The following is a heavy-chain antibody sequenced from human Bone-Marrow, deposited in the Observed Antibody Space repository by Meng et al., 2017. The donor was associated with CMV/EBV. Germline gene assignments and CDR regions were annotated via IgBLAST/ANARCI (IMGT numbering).Heavy chain of an antibody. J-gene: IGHJ4*02. D-gene: IGHD1-26*01. CDR2: ISSSGSTI. Sequence: GESLKISCAASGFTFSDYYMSWIRQAPGKGLEWVSYISSSGSTIYYADSVKGRFTISRDNAKNSLYLQKNSLRAEDTAVYYCAKESGSRWFDYWGPGNLVTVAS. CDR3: AKESGSRWFDY. V-gene: IGHV3-11*04. CDR1: GFTFSDYY.